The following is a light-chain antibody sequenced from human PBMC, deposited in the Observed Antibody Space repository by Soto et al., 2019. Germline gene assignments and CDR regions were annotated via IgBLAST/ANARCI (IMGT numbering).Light chain of an antibody. V-gene: IGKV3-20*01. Sequence: ELVLTQSPGTLSLSPGERATLSCRASQTVNNNYLAWYQQIPGQAPRLLISGASGRATGTPDRFSGSASGTDFTLTISRLEPEDFAVYYCQQYGSSPLTFGGGIKVEIK. CDR2: GAS. CDR3: QQYGSSPLT. J-gene: IGKJ4*01. CDR1: QTVNNNY.